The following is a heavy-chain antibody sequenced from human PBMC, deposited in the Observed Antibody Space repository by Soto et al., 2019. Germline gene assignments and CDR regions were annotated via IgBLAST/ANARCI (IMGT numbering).Heavy chain of an antibody. CDR3: ARGGEYSGEALGF. J-gene: IGHJ4*02. V-gene: IGHV3-48*02. CDR1: GFTFNTYS. CDR2: ISSPSTTI. Sequence: EVQLVESGGGLVQPGGSLRLSCAASGFTFNTYSMDWVRQAPGKGLERVSYISSPSTTIYYADSVKGRFTISRDNAKNSLYLQMNSLRDEDTAVYYCARGGEYSGEALGFWGQGTQVTVSS. D-gene: IGHD5-12*01.